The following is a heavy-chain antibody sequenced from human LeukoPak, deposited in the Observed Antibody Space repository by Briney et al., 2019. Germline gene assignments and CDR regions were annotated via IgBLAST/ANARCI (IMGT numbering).Heavy chain of an antibody. Sequence: SETLSLTCTVSGDSISSYFWNWIRQPPGKALEWIGHIYYNGYTNYNPSLESQVTISVDTSKNQFSLRLNSVTAAETAVYYCARVNGYPKYYFYGLDVWGRGTSVTVSS. J-gene: IGHJ6*02. CDR3: ARVNGYPKYYFYGLDV. CDR2: IYYNGYT. V-gene: IGHV4-59*01. D-gene: IGHD5-24*01. CDR1: GDSISSYF.